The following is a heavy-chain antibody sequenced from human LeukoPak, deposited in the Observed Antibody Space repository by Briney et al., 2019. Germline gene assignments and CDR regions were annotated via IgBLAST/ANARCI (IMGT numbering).Heavy chain of an antibody. CDR1: GFTFSSYA. Sequence: GGSLRLSCAASGFTFSSYAMSWVRQAPGKGLEWVSAISGSGGSTYYADSVKGRFTTSRDNSKNTLYLQMNSLRAEDTAVYYCAIHTVEMATIGYWGQGTLVTVSS. J-gene: IGHJ4*02. V-gene: IGHV3-23*01. D-gene: IGHD5-12*01. CDR3: AIHTVEMATIGY. CDR2: ISGSGGST.